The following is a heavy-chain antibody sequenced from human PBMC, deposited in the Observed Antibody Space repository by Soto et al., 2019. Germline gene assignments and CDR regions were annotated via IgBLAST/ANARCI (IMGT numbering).Heavy chain of an antibody. V-gene: IGHV1-3*01. CDR1: GYTFTSYA. J-gene: IGHJ5*02. CDR3: ARDRGYYDSSGYYYWFDP. CDR2: INAGNGNT. Sequence: ASVKVSCKASGYTFTSYAMHWVRQAPGQRLEWMGWINAGNGNTKYSQKFQGRVTITRDTSASTAYMELSSLRSEDTAVYYCARDRGYYDSSGYYYWFDPWAREPWSPSPQ. D-gene: IGHD3-22*01.